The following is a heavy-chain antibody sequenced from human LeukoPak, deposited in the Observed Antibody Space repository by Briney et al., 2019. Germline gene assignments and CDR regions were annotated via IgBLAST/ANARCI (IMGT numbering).Heavy chain of an antibody. D-gene: IGHD5-18*01. V-gene: IGHV1-69*05. CDR1: GGTFSSYA. CDR2: IIPIFGTA. CDR3: ARGFGYSYGMGGY. Sequence: ASVKVSCKASGGTFSSYAISWVRQAPGQGLEWMRGIIPIFGTANYAQKFQGRVTITTDESTSTAYMELSSLRSEDTAVYYCARGFGYSYGMGGYWGQGTLVTVSS. J-gene: IGHJ4*02.